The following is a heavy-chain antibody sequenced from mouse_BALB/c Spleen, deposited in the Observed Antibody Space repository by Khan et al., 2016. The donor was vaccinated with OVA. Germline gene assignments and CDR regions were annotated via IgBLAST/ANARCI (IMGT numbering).Heavy chain of an antibody. Sequence: VQLQESGAERAKPGASVKMSCQASGYTFTTYWMHWVKQRPGQGLEWIGYINPTSGYTDYNEKFKDRATLSADKSSSTADMQLSSLTSEDSAVYYCTRDRIDYWGQGTTLTVSS. CDR2: INPTSGYT. CDR1: GYTFTTYW. J-gene: IGHJ2*01. CDR3: TRDRIDY. V-gene: IGHV1-7*01.